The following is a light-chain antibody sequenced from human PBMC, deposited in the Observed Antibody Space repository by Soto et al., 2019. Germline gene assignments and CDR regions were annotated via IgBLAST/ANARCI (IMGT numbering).Light chain of an antibody. CDR2: VAS. Sequence: DIQMTQSPSSLSASVGDRVTITCRASQNIINYLNWYQQKPGKAPQLLIYVASRLESGVPSRFSGSGSGTDFTLTISSLQPEDFATYYCQQSYNAPITFGNVTRLDI. CDR1: QNIINY. J-gene: IGKJ5*01. CDR3: QQSYNAPIT. V-gene: IGKV1-39*01.